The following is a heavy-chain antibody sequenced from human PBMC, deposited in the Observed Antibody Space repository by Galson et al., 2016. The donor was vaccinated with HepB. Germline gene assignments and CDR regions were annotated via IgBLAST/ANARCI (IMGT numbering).Heavy chain of an antibody. Sequence: SLRLSCATSGFTFNDYDMYWVRQGTGESLEWVATMGPAGDKYYPGSVKGRFTVSRESAKNSLYLQMDSLRAGDSGVYYCASGPHWNHAYWGQGTLVTVSS. D-gene: IGHD1-1*01. J-gene: IGHJ4*02. CDR3: ASGPHWNHAY. V-gene: IGHV3-13*01. CDR1: GFTFNDYD. CDR2: MGPAGDK.